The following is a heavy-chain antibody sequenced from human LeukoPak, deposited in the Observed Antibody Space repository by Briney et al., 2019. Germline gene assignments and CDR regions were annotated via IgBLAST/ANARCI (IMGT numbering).Heavy chain of an antibody. J-gene: IGHJ6*03. CDR2: ISSSGSTI. V-gene: IGHV3-11*04. Sequence: GGSLRLSCAASGFTFSDYYMSWIRQAPGKGLEWVSYISSSGSTIYYADSVKGRLTISRDDAKNSLSLQMNSLRAEDTAVYYCARSGIKMVRGVIIKSPYHMDVWGKGTTVTVSS. CDR1: GFTFSDYY. D-gene: IGHD3-10*01. CDR3: ARSGIKMVRGVIIKSPYHMDV.